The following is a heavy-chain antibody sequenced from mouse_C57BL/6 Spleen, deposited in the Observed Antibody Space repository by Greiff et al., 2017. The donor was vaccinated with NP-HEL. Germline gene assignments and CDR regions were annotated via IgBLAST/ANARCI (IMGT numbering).Heavy chain of an antibody. CDR1: GFTFSSYT. J-gene: IGHJ2*01. D-gene: IGHD2-4*01. V-gene: IGHV5-9*01. CDR2: ISGGGGNT. CDR3: ARSYYDYGGYYFDY. Sequence: EVHLVESGGGLVKPGGSLKLSCAASGFTFSSYTMSWVRQTPEKRLEWVATISGGGGNTYYPDSVKGRFTISRDNAKNTLYLQMSSLRSEDTALYYCARSYYDYGGYYFDYWGQGTTLTVSS.